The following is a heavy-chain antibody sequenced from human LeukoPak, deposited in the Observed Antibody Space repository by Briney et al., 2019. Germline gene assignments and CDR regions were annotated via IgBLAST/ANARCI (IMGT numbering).Heavy chain of an antibody. Sequence: ASVKVSCKASGYTFTGYYMHWVRQAPGQGLEWMGWINPNSGGTNYAQKFQGWVTMTRDTSISTAYMKLSRLRSDDTAVYYCARGRLRVVPYYYYYYGMDVWGQGTTVTVSS. CDR2: INPNSGGT. CDR3: ARGRLRVVPYYYYYYGMDV. D-gene: IGHD2-21*01. J-gene: IGHJ6*02. V-gene: IGHV1-2*04. CDR1: GYTFTGYY.